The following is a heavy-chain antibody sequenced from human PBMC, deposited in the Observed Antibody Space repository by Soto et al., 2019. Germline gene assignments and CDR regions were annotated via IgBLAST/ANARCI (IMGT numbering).Heavy chain of an antibody. D-gene: IGHD6-19*01. CDR3: ARDKSPYSSGWHNRHFDY. CDR1: GFTFSSYA. CDR2: ISYDGSNK. J-gene: IGHJ4*02. V-gene: IGHV3-30-3*01. Sequence: QVQLVESGGGVVQPGRSLRLSCAASGFTFSSYAMHWVRQAPGKGLEWVAVISYDGSNKYYADSVKGRFTTSRDNSKNTLYLQMNSLRAEDTAVYYCARDKSPYSSGWHNRHFDYWGQGTLGTVSS.